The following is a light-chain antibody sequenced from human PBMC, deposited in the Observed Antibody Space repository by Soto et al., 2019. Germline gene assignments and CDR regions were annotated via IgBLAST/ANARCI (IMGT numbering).Light chain of an antibody. J-gene: IGKJ1*01. CDR2: GAS. CDR1: QTVTSNY. CDR3: QHYGAPPRP. V-gene: IGKV3-20*01. Sequence: DIVLTQSPDTLSLSPGERATLSCSASQTVTSNYFGWYQQKPGQAPRLVIYGASRRATGIPDRFSGSGSGTDFTLTISRLEPEDFAVYFCQHYGAPPRPFGQGTKVEMK.